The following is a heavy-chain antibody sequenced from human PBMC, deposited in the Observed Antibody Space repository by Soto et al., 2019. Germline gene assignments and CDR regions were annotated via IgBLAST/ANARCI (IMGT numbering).Heavy chain of an antibody. J-gene: IGHJ6*02. CDR2: IYSGGST. Sequence: EVQLVESGGGLIQPGGSLRLSCAASGFTVSSNYMSWVRQAPGKGLEWVSVIYSGGSTYYNPSLKSRVTISVDTSKNQFSLKLSSVTAADTAVYYCARDNPAITGTHLDYYYYGMDVWGQGTTVTVSS. V-gene: IGHV3-53*01. CDR1: GFTVSSNY. D-gene: IGHD1-20*01. CDR3: ARDNPAITGTHLDYYYYGMDV.